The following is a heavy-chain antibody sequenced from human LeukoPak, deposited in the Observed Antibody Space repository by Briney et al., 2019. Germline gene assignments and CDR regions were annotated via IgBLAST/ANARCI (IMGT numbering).Heavy chain of an antibody. V-gene: IGHV4-39*07. CDR3: ARGGSNFDY. CDR1: GGSISSSSYS. Sequence: PSETLSLTCTVSGGSISSSSYSWGWIRQPPGKGLEWIGNIYYSGSTNYNPSLKSRVTISVDTSKNQFSLKLSSVTAADTAVYYCARGGSNFDYWGQGTLVTVSS. CDR2: IYYSGST. J-gene: IGHJ4*02.